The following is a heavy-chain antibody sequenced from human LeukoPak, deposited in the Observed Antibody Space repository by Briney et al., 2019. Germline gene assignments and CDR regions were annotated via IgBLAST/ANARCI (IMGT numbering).Heavy chain of an antibody. D-gene: IGHD6-13*01. CDR1: GGSISSYY. CDR2: FNNSGST. CDR3: ARPPGIAAAWFDP. Sequence: SETLSLTCTVSGGSISSYYWSWIRQPPGKGLGWIGSFNNSGSTYYNPSLKSRVTISVDTSKDQFSLKLTSVTAADTAVYYCARPPGIAAAWFDPWGQGTLVTVSS. J-gene: IGHJ5*02. V-gene: IGHV4-59*05.